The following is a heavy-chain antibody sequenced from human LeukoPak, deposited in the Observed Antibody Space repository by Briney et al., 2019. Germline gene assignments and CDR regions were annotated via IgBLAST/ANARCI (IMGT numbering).Heavy chain of an antibody. CDR1: GYTFISYA. D-gene: IGHD3-10*01. Sequence: ASVKVSCKASGYTFISYAMHWVRPAPGQRLEWMGGINAGNGNTKYAQKFQGRVTITTDTSASTAYMELSSLRSEDTAVYYCARQTTMVRGVITGYYYYYGMDVWGQGTTVTVSS. CDR2: INAGNGNT. J-gene: IGHJ6*02. V-gene: IGHV1-3*01. CDR3: ARQTTMVRGVITGYYYYYGMDV.